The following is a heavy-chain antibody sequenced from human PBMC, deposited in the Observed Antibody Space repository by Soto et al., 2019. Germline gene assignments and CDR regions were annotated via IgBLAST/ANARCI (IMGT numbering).Heavy chain of an antibody. CDR2: IYYSGST. CDR3: ARRGNYDLLPKYGMDV. D-gene: IGHD1-7*01. J-gene: IGHJ6*02. Sequence: PSETLSLTCTVSGGSISSSSYYWGWIRQPPGKGLEWIGSIYYSGSTYYNPSLKSRVTISVDTSKNQFSLKLSSVTAADTAVYYCARRGNYDLLPKYGMDVWGQGTTVTVSS. V-gene: IGHV4-39*01. CDR1: GGSISSSSYY.